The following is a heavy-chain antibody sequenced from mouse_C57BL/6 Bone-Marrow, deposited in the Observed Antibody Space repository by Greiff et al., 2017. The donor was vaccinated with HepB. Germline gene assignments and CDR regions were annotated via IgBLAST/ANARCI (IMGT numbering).Heavy chain of an antibody. Sequence: EVQGVESGGGLVKPGGSLKLSCAASGFTFSSYAMSWVRQTPEKRLEWVATISDGGSYTYYPDNVKGRFTISRDNAKNNLYLQMSHLKSEDTAMYSCARDGVDYWGQGTTLTVSS. J-gene: IGHJ2*01. D-gene: IGHD1-1*02. CDR2: ISDGGSYT. CDR1: GFTFSSYA. V-gene: IGHV5-4*01. CDR3: ARDGVDY.